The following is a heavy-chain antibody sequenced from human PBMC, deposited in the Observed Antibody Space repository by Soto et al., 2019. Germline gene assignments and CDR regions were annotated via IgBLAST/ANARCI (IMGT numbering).Heavy chain of an antibody. D-gene: IGHD4-4*01. J-gene: IGHJ6*02. CDR3: ATKVKFAGMDV. V-gene: IGHV1-24*01. CDR1: GYTLTELS. CDR2: FDPEDGET. Sequence: QVQLVQSGAEVKKPGASVKVSCKVSGYTLTELSMHWVRQAPGKGLEWMGGFDPEDGETIYAQKFRGRVTVTEDTSTDTAYMELSSLRSEDTAVYYCATKVKFAGMDVWGQGTTVTVSS.